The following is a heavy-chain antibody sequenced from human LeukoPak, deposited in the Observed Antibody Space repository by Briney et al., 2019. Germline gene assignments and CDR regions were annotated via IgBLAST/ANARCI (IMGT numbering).Heavy chain of an antibody. CDR2: IYYSGST. D-gene: IGHD5-18*01. V-gene: IGHV4-59*01. CDR3: ARDGGYSYGLDY. Sequence: SETLSLTCTVSGGSISSYYWSWIRQPPGKGLEWIGYIYYSGSTNYNPSLKSRVTISVDTSKDQFSLKLSSVTAADTAVYYCARDGGYSYGLDYWGQGTLVTVSS. J-gene: IGHJ4*02. CDR1: GGSISSYY.